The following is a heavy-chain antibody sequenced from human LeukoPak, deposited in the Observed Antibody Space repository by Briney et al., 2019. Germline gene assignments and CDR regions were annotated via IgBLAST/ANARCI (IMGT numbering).Heavy chain of an antibody. V-gene: IGHV3-74*01. CDR3: ARVYESSLYYYYYMDV. CDR2: ISTDGSTT. Sequence: GGSLRLSCAASGFTFSSYWMHWVRHAPGKGLVWVSRISTDGSTTNYADSVKGRFTISRDYAKNTLYLQMNSLRAEDTAVYYCARVYESSLYYYYYMDVWGKGTTVTVSS. D-gene: IGHD2-15*01. J-gene: IGHJ6*03. CDR1: GFTFSSYW.